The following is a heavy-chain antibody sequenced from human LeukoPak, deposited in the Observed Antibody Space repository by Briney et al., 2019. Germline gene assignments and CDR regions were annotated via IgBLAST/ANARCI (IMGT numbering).Heavy chain of an antibody. V-gene: IGHV3-23*01. D-gene: IGHD5-24*01. J-gene: IGHJ4*02. CDR1: SSSSYY. CDR2: ISGSGGST. Sequence: SSSSYYWGWIRQPPGKGLEWVSAISGSGGSTYYADSVKGRFTISRDNSKNTLYLQMNSLRAEDTAVYYCAKETRGKWELPGFDYWGQGTLVTVSS. CDR3: AKETRGKWELPGFDY.